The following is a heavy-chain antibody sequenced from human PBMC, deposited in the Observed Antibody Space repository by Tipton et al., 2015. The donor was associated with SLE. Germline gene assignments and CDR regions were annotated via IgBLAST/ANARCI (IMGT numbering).Heavy chain of an antibody. V-gene: IGHV4-59*12. CDR2: IYYSGST. J-gene: IGHJ6*02. Sequence: TLSLTCTVSGGSTNSYYWTWIRQPPGKGLEWIGRIYYSGSTNYKPSLKSRVTISQDTSKNQFPLILSSVTAADAAVYYCARDPPSAYYYGMDVWGQGTTVTVSS. CDR3: ARDPPSAYYYGMDV. CDR1: GGSTNSYY.